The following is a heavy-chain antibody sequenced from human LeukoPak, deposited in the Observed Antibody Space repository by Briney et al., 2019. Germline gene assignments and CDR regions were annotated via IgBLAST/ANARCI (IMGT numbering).Heavy chain of an antibody. CDR2: ISSNGGST. J-gene: IGHJ4*02. V-gene: IGHV3-64*01. CDR1: GFTFSSYA. D-gene: IGHD1-26*01. CDR3: VRGGASGIDY. Sequence: PGGSLRLSCAASGFTFSSYAMHWVRQAPGKGLEYVSAISSNGGSTYYANSVKGRFTISRDNSKNTLYLQMGSLRAEDTAMYFCVRGGASGIDYWGRGALVTVS.